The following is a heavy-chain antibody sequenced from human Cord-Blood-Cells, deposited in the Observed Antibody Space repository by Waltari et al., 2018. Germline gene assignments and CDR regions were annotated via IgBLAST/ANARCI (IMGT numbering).Heavy chain of an antibody. CDR2: MIPILGIA. J-gene: IGHJ3*02. CDR1: GCTFSSDA. CDR3: ARNHQEAFDI. V-gene: IGHV1-69*09. Sequence: QVQPVKSGAEVKKPGSSEVVSCTASGCTFSSDAISWVRQAPGQVLEWMGRMIPILGIANYAQKVQGRVTITADKSTSTAYMELSSLRSEDTAVYYCARNHQEAFDIWGQGTMVTVSS.